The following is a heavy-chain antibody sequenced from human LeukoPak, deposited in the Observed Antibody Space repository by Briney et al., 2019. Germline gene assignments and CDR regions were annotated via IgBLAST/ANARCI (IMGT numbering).Heavy chain of an antibody. Sequence: SQTLSLTCAISGDSVSSNSAAWSWITQSPSRGLEWLGRTYYRSKWYYDYAVSVQSRITINPDTSKNQFSLHLTSVTPEDTAVYYCARGSYNSKWNWGQGTLVTVSS. CDR3: ARGSYNSKWN. V-gene: IGHV6-1*01. CDR2: TYYRSKWYY. J-gene: IGHJ4*02. D-gene: IGHD6-13*01. CDR1: GDSVSSNSAA.